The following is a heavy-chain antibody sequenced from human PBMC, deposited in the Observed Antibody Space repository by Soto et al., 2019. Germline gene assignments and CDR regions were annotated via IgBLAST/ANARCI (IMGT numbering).Heavy chain of an antibody. CDR1: GGSISSSSYY. CDR2: IYYSGST. D-gene: IGHD3-16*01. V-gene: IGHV4-39*01. Sequence: PSETLSLTCTVSGGSISSSSYYWGWIRQPPGKGLEWIGSIYYSGSTYYNPSLKSRVTISVDTSKNQFSLKLSSVTAADTAVYYCAIGPDFQSLGGDPWGQGTLVTVSS. J-gene: IGHJ5*02. CDR3: AIGPDFQSLGGDP.